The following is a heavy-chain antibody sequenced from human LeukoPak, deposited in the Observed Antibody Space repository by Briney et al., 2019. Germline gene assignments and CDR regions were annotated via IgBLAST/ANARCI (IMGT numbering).Heavy chain of an antibody. V-gene: IGHV4-59*12. CDR2: IYHTGST. D-gene: IGHD6-6*01. J-gene: IGHJ4*02. Sequence: SETLSLTCTVSGGSISSYYWSWIRQPPGKGLEWIGYIYHTGSTSYNPSLKGRVTISVDTSKNQFSLKLSSVTAADTAVYYCACLAARRGFCDYWGQGTLVTVSS. CDR3: ACLAARRGFCDY. CDR1: GGSISSYY.